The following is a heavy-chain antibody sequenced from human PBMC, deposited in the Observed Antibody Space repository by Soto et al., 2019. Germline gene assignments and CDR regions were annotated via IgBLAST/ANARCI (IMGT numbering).Heavy chain of an antibody. CDR2: INPNSGGT. V-gene: IGHV1-2*04. J-gene: IGHJ3*02. CDR3: ARGMYYYDSSGYYFLVAFDI. D-gene: IGHD3-22*01. Sequence: ASVKVSCKVSGYTLTELSMHWVRQAPGQGLEWMGWINPNSGGTNYAQKFQGWVTMTRGTSISTAYMELSRLRSDDTAVYYCARGMYYYDSSGYYFLVAFDIWG. CDR1: GYTLTELS.